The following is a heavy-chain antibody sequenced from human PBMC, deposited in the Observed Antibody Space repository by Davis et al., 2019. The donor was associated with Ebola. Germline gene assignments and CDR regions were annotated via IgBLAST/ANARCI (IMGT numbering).Heavy chain of an antibody. CDR1: GGSVSSYRHY. CDR3: VRHESAMLQGIIWFDP. J-gene: IGHJ5*02. Sequence: MPSETLSLTCSVSGGSVSSYRHYWGWIRQSPARGLEWIGSIHHRGNTFYSPSLKSRVTMSVDTSRDQISLQLTSVTAADTAVYYCVRHESAMLQGIIWFDPWGQGTLVTVSS. CDR2: IHHRGNT. V-gene: IGHV4-39*01. D-gene: IGHD3-10*01.